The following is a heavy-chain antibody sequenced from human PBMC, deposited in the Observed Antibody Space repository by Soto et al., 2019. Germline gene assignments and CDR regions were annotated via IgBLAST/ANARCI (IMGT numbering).Heavy chain of an antibody. Sequence: GGSLRLSCAASGFTFSSYGMHWVRQAPGEGLEWVAVISYDGSNKYYADSVKGRFTISRDNSKNTLYLQMNSLRAEDTAVYYCAKHREQWLVGGGPFDYWGQGTLVTVSS. CDR2: ISYDGSNK. CDR3: AKHREQWLVGGGPFDY. D-gene: IGHD6-19*01. CDR1: GFTFSSYG. V-gene: IGHV3-30*18. J-gene: IGHJ4*02.